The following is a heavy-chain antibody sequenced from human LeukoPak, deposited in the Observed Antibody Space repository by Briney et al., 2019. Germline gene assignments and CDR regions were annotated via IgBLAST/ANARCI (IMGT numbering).Heavy chain of an antibody. V-gene: IGHV3-48*04. Sequence: GGALRLSCSASGFSFIGYSMNWVRQAPVKLLDSISSINSRSSTIDYADSVKGRFTISRDDAKTSLYLQMNSLRAEDTAVYYCATEKGLPASGMKWFDPWGQGTLVTVSS. CDR3: ATEKGLPASGMKWFDP. CDR2: INSRSSTI. J-gene: IGHJ5*02. D-gene: IGHD6-13*01. CDR1: GFSFIGYS.